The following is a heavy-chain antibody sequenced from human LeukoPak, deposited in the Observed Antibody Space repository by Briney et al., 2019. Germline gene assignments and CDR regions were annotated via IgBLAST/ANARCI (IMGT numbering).Heavy chain of an antibody. Sequence: GESLKISCKGSGYSFTSYWIGWVRQMPGKGLEWMGIIYPGDSDTRYSPSFQGQVTISADKSIGTAYLQWSSLKASDTAMYYCARRAVAGTDAFDIWGQGTMVTVSS. CDR3: ARRAVAGTDAFDI. V-gene: IGHV5-51*01. CDR2: IYPGDSDT. CDR1: GYSFTSYW. D-gene: IGHD6-19*01. J-gene: IGHJ3*02.